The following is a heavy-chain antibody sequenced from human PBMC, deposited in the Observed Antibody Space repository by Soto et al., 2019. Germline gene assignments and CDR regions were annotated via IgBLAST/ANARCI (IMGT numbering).Heavy chain of an antibody. CDR1: GGTFSSYA. CDR3: ARDPVRYDFGSGHFGRSPLYGMDV. CDR2: IIPIFGPP. Sequence: SSVKVSCKTSGGTFSSYAISWVRQAPGQGLEWMGGIIPIFGPPNYAQKFQGRVTITADKSTSTDYMELSSLRSEDTAVYYCARDPVRYDFGSGHFGRSPLYGMDVGG. V-gene: IGHV1-69*06. J-gene: IGHJ6*02. D-gene: IGHD3-3*01.